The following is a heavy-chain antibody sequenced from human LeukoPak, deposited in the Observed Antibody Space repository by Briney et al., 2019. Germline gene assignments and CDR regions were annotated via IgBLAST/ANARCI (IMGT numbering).Heavy chain of an antibody. D-gene: IGHD3-9*01. Sequence: ASVKVSCKASGYTFTSYGISWVRQAPGQGLEWMGWISAYNGNTNYAQKLQGRVTMTTDTSTSTAYMELRRLRSDDPAVYYCARDKSYYDILTGYYYYYGMDVWGKGTTVTVSS. V-gene: IGHV1-18*04. CDR2: ISAYNGNT. J-gene: IGHJ6*04. CDR1: GYTFTSYG. CDR3: ARDKSYYDILTGYYYYYGMDV.